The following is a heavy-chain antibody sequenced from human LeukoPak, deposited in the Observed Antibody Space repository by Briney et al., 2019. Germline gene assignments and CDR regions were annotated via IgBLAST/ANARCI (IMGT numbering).Heavy chain of an antibody. CDR2: ISSSSSTI. J-gene: IGHJ6*02. D-gene: IGHD3-10*01. Sequence: HPGGSLRLSCAASGFTFSSYSMNWVRQAPGKGLEWVSYISSSSSTIYYADSVQGRFTTSRDNAKNSLYLQMSSLRDEDTAVYYCARDQGVYGMDVWGQGTTVTVSS. CDR3: ARDQGVYGMDV. V-gene: IGHV3-48*02. CDR1: GFTFSSYS.